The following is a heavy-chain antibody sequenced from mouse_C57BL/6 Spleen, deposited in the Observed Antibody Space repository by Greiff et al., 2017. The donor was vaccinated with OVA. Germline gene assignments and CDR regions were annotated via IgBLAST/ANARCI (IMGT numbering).Heavy chain of an antibody. CDR1: GYTFTDYN. CDR3: ARGLGRKALLDY. J-gene: IGHJ2*01. Sequence: EVKLLESGPELVKPGASVKMSCKASGYTFTDYNMHWVKQSHGKSLEWIGYINPNNGGTSYNQKFKGKATLTVNKSSSTAYMELRSLTSEDSAVYYCARGLGRKALLDYWGQGTTLTVSS. D-gene: IGHD4-1*01. V-gene: IGHV1-22*01. CDR2: INPNNGGT.